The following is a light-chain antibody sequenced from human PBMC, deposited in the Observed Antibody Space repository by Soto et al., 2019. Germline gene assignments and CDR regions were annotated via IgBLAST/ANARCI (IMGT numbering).Light chain of an antibody. J-gene: IGKJ1*01. Sequence: EIVLTQSPGSLSLSLGERATLSCRASQSVDSAFFAWYQQKPGQPPRLLMYGASRRATGIPDRFSGSGSGTYFTLTISRLEPEYSAVYYCQQYASSLTFVQGTKVEI. CDR3: QQYASSLT. CDR1: QSVDSAF. V-gene: IGKV3-20*01. CDR2: GAS.